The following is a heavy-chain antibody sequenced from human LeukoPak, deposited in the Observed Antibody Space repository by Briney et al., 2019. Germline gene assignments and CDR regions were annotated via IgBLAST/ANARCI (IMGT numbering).Heavy chain of an antibody. J-gene: IGHJ4*02. V-gene: IGHV3-7*01. CDR3: ASHGQAYCGGDCYFDY. D-gene: IGHD2-21*02. CDR1: GFTFSNSW. Sequence: GGSLRLSCAASGFTFSNSWMGWVRQAPGKGLEWVANIKEDGSDKFYVDSMKGRFTISRDNAKNSLFLQMNSLRAEDTAVYYCASHGQAYCGGDCYFDYWGQGTLVTVSS. CDR2: IKEDGSDK.